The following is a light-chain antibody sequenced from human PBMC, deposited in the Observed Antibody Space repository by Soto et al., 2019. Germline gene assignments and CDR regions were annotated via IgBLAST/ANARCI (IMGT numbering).Light chain of an antibody. CDR2: EVS. CDR3: SLYTSENAYV. Sequence: ALAQPPSVSGSPGQSVTISCTGTSTDFVSYNRVSWYQQPPGTAPKLMIYEVSKRPSGVPDRFSGSESGNTASLTISGLQAADEADYYCSLYTSENAYVFGTGTKVTVL. CDR1: STDFVSYNR. J-gene: IGLJ1*01. V-gene: IGLV2-18*01.